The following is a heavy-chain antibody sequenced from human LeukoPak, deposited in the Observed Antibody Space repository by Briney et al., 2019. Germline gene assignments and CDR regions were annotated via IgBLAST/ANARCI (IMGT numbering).Heavy chain of an antibody. J-gene: IGHJ5*02. Sequence: GGSLRLSCAASGFTFSNHWMHWVRQVPGKGLVWVARITSDGTSTTYAASVKGRFTISRDNAKNTLYLQMNSLRADDTGLYSCARAYSTSYSDWFDPWGQGTLVTVSS. CDR2: ITSDGTST. CDR1: GFTFSNHW. V-gene: IGHV3-74*01. D-gene: IGHD2-15*01. CDR3: ARAYSTSYSDWFDP.